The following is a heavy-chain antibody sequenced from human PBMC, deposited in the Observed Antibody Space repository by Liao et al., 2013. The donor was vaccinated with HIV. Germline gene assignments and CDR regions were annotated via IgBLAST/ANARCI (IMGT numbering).Heavy chain of an antibody. CDR2: IYTSGST. CDR3: AREKDYYDSSGYYGRNYYYMDV. D-gene: IGHD3-22*01. J-gene: IGHJ6*03. V-gene: IGHV4-59*10. Sequence: QVQLQQWGAGLLKPSETLSLTCAVYGGSFSGYYWSWIRQPAGKGLEWIGRIYTSGSTNYNPSLKSRVTMSVDTSKKQFSLKVSSVTAADTAVYYCAREKDYYDSSGYYGRNYYYMDVWGKGTTVTVSS. CDR1: GGSFSGYY.